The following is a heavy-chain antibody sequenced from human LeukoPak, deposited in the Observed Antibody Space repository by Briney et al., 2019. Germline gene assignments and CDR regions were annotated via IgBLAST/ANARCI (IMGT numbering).Heavy chain of an antibody. J-gene: IGHJ6*02. D-gene: IGHD6-13*01. CDR3: ARDPYSSSWSYGMDV. Sequence: PGGSLRLSCTASGFTFSSYWMSWVRQTPEKGLEWVANIKQDGSEKVYVDSVKGRFTISRDNAKSSLYLQMSGLRAEDTAVYYCARDPYSSSWSYGMDVWGQETTVTVSS. CDR1: GFTFSSYW. CDR2: IKQDGSEK. V-gene: IGHV3-7*05.